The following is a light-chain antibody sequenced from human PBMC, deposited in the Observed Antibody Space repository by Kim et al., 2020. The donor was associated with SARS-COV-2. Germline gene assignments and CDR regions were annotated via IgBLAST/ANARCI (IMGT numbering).Light chain of an antibody. CDR2: GKN. J-gene: IGLJ2*01. CDR1: SLRRSY. Sequence: SSELTQDPAVSVALGQTVRITCQGDSLRRSYATWYQQKPGQAPILVIYGKNKRPSGIPDRFSGSSSGNTASLTITGTQAGDEADYYCNSRDSNDNVVFGG. CDR3: NSRDSNDNVV. V-gene: IGLV3-19*01.